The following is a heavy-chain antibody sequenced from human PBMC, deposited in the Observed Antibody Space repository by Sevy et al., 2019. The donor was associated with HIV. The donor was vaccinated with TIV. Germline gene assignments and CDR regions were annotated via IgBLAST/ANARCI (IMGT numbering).Heavy chain of an antibody. V-gene: IGHV5-51*01. CDR2: IYPGDSDT. CDR3: ARLRYCSGGSCSNFDY. J-gene: IGHJ4*02. D-gene: IGHD2-15*01. CDR1: GYSFTSYW. Sequence: GESLKISCEGSGYSFTSYWIGWVRQMPGKGLEWMGIIYPGDSDTRYSPSFQGQVTISADKSISTAYLQWSSLKASDTAMYYCARLRYCSGGSCSNFDYWGQGTLVTVSS.